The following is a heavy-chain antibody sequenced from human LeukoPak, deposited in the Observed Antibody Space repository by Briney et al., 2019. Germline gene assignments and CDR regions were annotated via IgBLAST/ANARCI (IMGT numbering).Heavy chain of an antibody. V-gene: IGHV3-23*01. CDR1: GFTFSSYT. CDR2: ISDSGDTT. J-gene: IGHJ4*02. D-gene: IGHD6-19*01. Sequence: GGSLRLSCAASGFTFSSYTMNWVRQAPGKGLEWVSVISDSGDTTYYADSVKGRFTISRDNSKNTLYLQMNSLRAEDTAKYYCAKDARRSDGWYFFDHWGQGALVTVSS. CDR3: AKDARRSDGWYFFDH.